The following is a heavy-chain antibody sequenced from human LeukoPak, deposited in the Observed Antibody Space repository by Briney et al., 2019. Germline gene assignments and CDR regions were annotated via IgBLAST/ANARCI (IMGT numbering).Heavy chain of an antibody. CDR2: IKQDGSEK. V-gene: IGHV3-7*01. D-gene: IGHD6-19*01. Sequence: GGSLRLSCAASGFTFSSYWMSWVRQAPGKGLEWVANIKQDGSEKYYVDSVKGRFTISRDNAKNSLYLRMSSLRVGDTAVYSCARVIAVPGTHYDYYYMDVWGKGATVTVSS. CDR3: ARVIAVPGTHYDYYYMDV. J-gene: IGHJ6*03. CDR1: GFTFSSYW.